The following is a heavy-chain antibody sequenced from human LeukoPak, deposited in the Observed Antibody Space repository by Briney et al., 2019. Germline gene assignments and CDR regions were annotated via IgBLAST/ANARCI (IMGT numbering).Heavy chain of an antibody. CDR2: IYYSGST. V-gene: IGHV4-39*01. J-gene: IGHJ4*02. D-gene: IGHD6-13*01. CDR1: GGSISSSSYY. CDR3: ARHLMAAAGTPVDY. Sequence: SETLSLTCTVSGGSISSSSYYWGWIRQPPGKGLEWIGSIYYSGSTYYNPSLKSRVTISADTSKNQFSLKLSSVTAADTAVYYCARHLMAAAGTPVDYWGQGTLVTVSS.